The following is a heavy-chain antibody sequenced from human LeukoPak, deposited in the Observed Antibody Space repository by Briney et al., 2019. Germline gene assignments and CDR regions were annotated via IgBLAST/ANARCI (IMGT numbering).Heavy chain of an antibody. J-gene: IGHJ4*02. Sequence: GESLRLSCAASGFTFSSYTMNWVRQAPGKGLEWVSGISPNGVITYYADSVKGRFTISRDNSKGTVYLQMNSLRPEDTAVYYCAKDDAWLQYGNWGRGTLVTVSS. CDR1: GFTFSSYT. CDR2: ISPNGVIT. D-gene: IGHD5-24*01. CDR3: AKDDAWLQYGN. V-gene: IGHV3-23*01.